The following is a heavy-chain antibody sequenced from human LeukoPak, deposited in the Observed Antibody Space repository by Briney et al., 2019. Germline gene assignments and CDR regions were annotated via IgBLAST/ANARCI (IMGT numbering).Heavy chain of an antibody. CDR1: GFTVSSNY. CDR2: ISDGTTFSDGGTT. Sequence: SGGSLRLSCAASGFTVSSNYMGWVRQAPGKGLEWDSVISDGTTFSDGGTTYYTDSVKGRFTISRDNSKNILYLQMNSLRAEDTAAYSCAKDAVAPGSGGDYFDYWGQGTLVTVSS. CDR3: AKDAVAPGSGGDYFDY. V-gene: IGHV3-23*01. J-gene: IGHJ4*02. D-gene: IGHD3-10*01.